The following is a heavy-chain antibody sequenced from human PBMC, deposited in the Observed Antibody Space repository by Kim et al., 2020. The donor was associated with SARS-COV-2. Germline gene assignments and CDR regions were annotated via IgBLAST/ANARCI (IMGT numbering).Heavy chain of an antibody. D-gene: IGHD2-21*02. V-gene: IGHV1-46*01. Sequence: QKFQGRVTMTRDTSTSTVYMELSSLRSEDTAVYYCAREISIVVVTATLDYWGQGTLVTVSS. CDR3: AREISIVVVTATLDY. J-gene: IGHJ4*02.